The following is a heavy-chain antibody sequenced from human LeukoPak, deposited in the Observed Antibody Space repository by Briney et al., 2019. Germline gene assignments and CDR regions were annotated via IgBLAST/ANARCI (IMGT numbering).Heavy chain of an antibody. CDR1: GYTFTSYD. CDR3: ARGRRYGSLYNWFDP. CDR2: MNPNSGNT. D-gene: IGHD1-26*01. Sequence: ASVKVSCKASGYTFTSYDINWVRQATGQGLEWMGWMNPNSGNTGYAQKFQGRVTITRNTSISTAYMELSRLRSDDTAVYYCARGRRYGSLYNWFDPWGQGTLVTVSS. V-gene: IGHV1-8*03. J-gene: IGHJ5*02.